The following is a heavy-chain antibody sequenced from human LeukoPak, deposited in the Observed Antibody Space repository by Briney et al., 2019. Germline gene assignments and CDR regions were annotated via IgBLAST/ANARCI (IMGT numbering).Heavy chain of an antibody. D-gene: IGHD5-18*01. CDR3: AGTQGGYDHGCFDY. CDR1: GGSISSGGYY. J-gene: IGHJ4*02. V-gene: IGHV4-30-4*08. CDR2: IYYSGST. Sequence: PSQTLSLTCTVSGGSISSGGYYWSWIRRHPGKGLEWIGYIYYSGSTYYNPSLKSRVTISVDTSKNQFSLKLSSVTAADTAVYYCAGTQGGYDHGCFDYWGQGALVTVSS.